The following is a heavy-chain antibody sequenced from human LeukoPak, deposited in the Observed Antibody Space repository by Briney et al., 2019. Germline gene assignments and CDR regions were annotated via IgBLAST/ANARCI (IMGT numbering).Heavy chain of an antibody. J-gene: IGHJ3*01. CDR2: INPHGGST. Sequence: ASVKVSCKASGYIFTTYYMHWVRQAPGQGLEWVGIINPHGGSTSNAQKFQGRVTMTTDTSTSTVYMELSRLRFEDTAVYYCARSGVRGASSPDAFDVWGQGTLVTVSS. CDR3: ARSGVRGASSPDAFDV. CDR1: GYIFTTYY. V-gene: IGHV1-46*01. D-gene: IGHD1-26*01.